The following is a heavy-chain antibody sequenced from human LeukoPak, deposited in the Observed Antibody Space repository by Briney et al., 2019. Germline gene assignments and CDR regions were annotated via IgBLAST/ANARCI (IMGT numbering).Heavy chain of an antibody. V-gene: IGHV3-23*01. CDR3: ARAPRGFQWFIEY. CDR2: ISGDGGST. D-gene: IGHD3-22*01. Sequence: GGSLRLSCATSGFTFSDYAMTWVRQAPGKGLEWVSDISGDGGSTYSADSVKGRFTISRDSSKNTLYLQMNSLRTEDTAVNYCARAPRGFQWFIEYWGQGTLVTVSS. J-gene: IGHJ4*02. CDR1: GFTFSDYA.